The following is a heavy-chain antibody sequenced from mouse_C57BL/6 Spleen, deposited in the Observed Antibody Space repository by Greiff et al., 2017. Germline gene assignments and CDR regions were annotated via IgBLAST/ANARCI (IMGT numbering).Heavy chain of an antibody. J-gene: IGHJ3*01. CDR3: ASYGNYPAWFAY. CDR2: IDPSDSYT. D-gene: IGHD2-1*01. Sequence: VKLQQPGAELVMPGASVKLSCKASGYTFTSYWMHWVKQRPGQGLEWIGEIDPSDSYTNYNQKFKGKSTLTVDKSSSTAYMQLSSLTSEDSAVYYCASYGNYPAWFAYWGQGTLVTVSA. V-gene: IGHV1-69*01. CDR1: GYTFTSYW.